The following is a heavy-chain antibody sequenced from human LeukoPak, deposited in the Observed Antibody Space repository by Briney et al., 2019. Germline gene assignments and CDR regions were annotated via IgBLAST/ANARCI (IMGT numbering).Heavy chain of an antibody. Sequence: SETLSLTCTVSGGSISSYYWSWIRQPPGKGLEWIGYIYYSGSTNYNPSLKSRVTISVDTSKNQFPLKLSSVTAADTAVYYCARLDYGDYAWFDPWGQGTLVTVSS. CDR1: GGSISSYY. CDR2: IYYSGST. J-gene: IGHJ5*02. D-gene: IGHD4-17*01. V-gene: IGHV4-59*01. CDR3: ARLDYGDYAWFDP.